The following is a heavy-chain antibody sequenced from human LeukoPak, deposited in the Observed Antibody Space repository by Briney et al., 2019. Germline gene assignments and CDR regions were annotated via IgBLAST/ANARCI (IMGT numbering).Heavy chain of an antibody. Sequence: PSETLSLTCAVYGGSFSGYYWSWVRQPPGKGLEWIGEINHSGSTNYNPSLKSRVTISVDTSKNQFSLKLSSVTAADTAVYYCARIATKVTTPYYYFYYYMDVWGKGTTVTISS. CDR2: INHSGST. J-gene: IGHJ6*03. V-gene: IGHV4-34*01. D-gene: IGHD4-17*01. CDR3: ARIATKVTTPYYYFYYYMDV. CDR1: GGSFSGYY.